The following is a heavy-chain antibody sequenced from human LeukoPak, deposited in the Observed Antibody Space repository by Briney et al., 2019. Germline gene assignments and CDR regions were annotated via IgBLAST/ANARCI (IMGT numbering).Heavy chain of an antibody. V-gene: IGHV3-48*03. CDR1: GFTFSTYE. D-gene: IGHD3-3*01. Sequence: GSLRLSCAASGFTFSTYEMNWVRQAPGQGLEWVSYINSSSSTIYYADSVKGGFTISRNNTKTALYLQMNSLRTEDTAVYYCARGNDFWSGYYPYWGQGTLVTVSS. CDR2: INSSSSTI. CDR3: ARGNDFWSGYYPY. J-gene: IGHJ4*02.